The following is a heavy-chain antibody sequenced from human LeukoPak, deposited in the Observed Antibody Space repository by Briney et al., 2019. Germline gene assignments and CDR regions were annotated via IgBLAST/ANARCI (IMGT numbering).Heavy chain of an antibody. CDR3: ARGIAPEIDY. D-gene: IGHD1-14*01. Sequence: GGSLRLSCAASGLTFSRYAMIWVRQAPGKGLEWVSAISGSGGKTYYADSVKGRFSISRDNSKNTLYLQMNSLRAEDTAVYYCARGIAPEIDYWGQGTLVTVSS. CDR2: ISGSGGKT. J-gene: IGHJ4*02. CDR1: GLTFSRYA. V-gene: IGHV3-23*01.